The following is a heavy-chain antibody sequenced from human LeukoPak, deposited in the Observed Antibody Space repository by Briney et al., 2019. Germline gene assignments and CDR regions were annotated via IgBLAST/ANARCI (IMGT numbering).Heavy chain of an antibody. V-gene: IGHV3-53*01. D-gene: IGHD3-22*01. CDR3: AGYDSSGKLLLF. CDR2: IYSGGST. CDR1: GFTVSSNY. J-gene: IGHJ4*02. Sequence: GGSLRLSCAASGFTVSSNYMSWVRQAPGKGLEWVSVIYSGGSTYYADSVKGRFTISRDNSKHTLYLKMNSLRAEDTDVYYCAGYDSSGKLLLFCGQGPLITVSS.